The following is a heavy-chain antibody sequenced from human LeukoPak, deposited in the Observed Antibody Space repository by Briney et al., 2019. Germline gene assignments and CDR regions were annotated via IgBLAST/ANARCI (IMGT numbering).Heavy chain of an antibody. CDR2: VNYSGSST. J-gene: IGHJ3*01. CDR3: ARDDFGGTHDTFDV. CDR1: DGSLSGYY. V-gene: IGHV4-34*01. D-gene: IGHD4-23*01. Sequence: SETLSLTCDVSDGSLSGYYWSWIRQSPGKGLEWIGEVNYSGSSTNYNPSFKRRVTVSVDTARNQFSLTLSSVTAADTAVYYCARDDFGGTHDTFDVWGQGTVVTVSS.